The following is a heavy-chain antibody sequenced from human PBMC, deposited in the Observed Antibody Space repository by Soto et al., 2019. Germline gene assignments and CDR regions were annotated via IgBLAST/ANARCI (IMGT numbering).Heavy chain of an antibody. V-gene: IGHV3-64D*06. CDR1: GFIFSEST. D-gene: IGHD2-15*01. CDR2: VSTSGRST. CDR3: VKQAHGLDGVAFDY. J-gene: IGHJ4*02. Sequence: GGSLRLSCSASGFIFSESTIYWVRQVPGKGLEAISAVSTSGRSTYYADSVKDRFTISRDNSKNTLFLQMGSLRPEDTAIYYCVKQAHGLDGVAFDYWGRGTQVTVSS.